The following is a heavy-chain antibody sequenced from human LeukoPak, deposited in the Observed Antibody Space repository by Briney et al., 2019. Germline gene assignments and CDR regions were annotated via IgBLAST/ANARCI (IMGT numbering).Heavy chain of an antibody. V-gene: IGHV1-2*02. Sequence: ASVKVSCKTSGDTFNSYTISWVRQAPGQGLEWMGWINPNSGGTNYAQKFQGRVTMTRDTSISTAYMELSRLRSDDTAVYYCARVIGIVGATGAFDIWGQGTMVTVSS. CDR1: GDTFNSYT. D-gene: IGHD1-26*01. CDR2: INPNSGGT. CDR3: ARVIGIVGATGAFDI. J-gene: IGHJ3*02.